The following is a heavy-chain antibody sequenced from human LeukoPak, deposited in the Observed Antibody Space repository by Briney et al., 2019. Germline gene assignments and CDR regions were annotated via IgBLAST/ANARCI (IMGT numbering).Heavy chain of an antibody. CDR3: ARGPGWFGETPLDY. CDR1: GGSISSSSYY. V-gene: IGHV4-39*07. Sequence: SETLSLTCTVSGGSISSSSYYWGWIRQPPGKGLEWIGSIYYSGSTYYNPSLKSRVTISVDTSKNQFSLKLSSVTAADTAIYYCARGPGWFGETPLDYWGQGTLVTVSS. D-gene: IGHD3-10*01. J-gene: IGHJ4*02. CDR2: IYYSGST.